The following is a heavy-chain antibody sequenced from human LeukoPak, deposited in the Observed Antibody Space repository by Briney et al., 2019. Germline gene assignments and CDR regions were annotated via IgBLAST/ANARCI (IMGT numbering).Heavy chain of an antibody. CDR1: GGTFNDYY. J-gene: IGHJ6*02. CDR2: IYYSGRT. Sequence: SETLSLTCTVSGGTFNDYYWSWIRQSPGKGLEWIGYIYYSGRTNYGTTLKSRVTISVATTKSQFSMNPTSVNAANTAVYYWASHDDGCIDGVCYRNKRLDVWGLGTTVTVSS. V-gene: IGHV4-59*08. D-gene: IGHD2-8*01. CDR3: ASHDDGCIDGVCYRNKRLDV.